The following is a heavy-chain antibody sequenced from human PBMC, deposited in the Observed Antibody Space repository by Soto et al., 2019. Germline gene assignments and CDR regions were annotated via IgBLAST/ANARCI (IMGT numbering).Heavy chain of an antibody. V-gene: IGHV1-46*01. CDR3: ARGLIYDSSGYYFDY. J-gene: IGHJ4*02. D-gene: IGHD3-22*01. CDR2: INPSGGST. CDR1: GYTFTTYY. Sequence: QVQLVQSGAEVKKPGASVKVSCKASGYTFTTYYMHWVRQAPGQGLEWMGIINPSGGSTRYAQKFQGRVTMTRDTSTSTVHMELSSLKSEDTAVYYCARGLIYDSSGYYFDYWGQGTLVTVSS.